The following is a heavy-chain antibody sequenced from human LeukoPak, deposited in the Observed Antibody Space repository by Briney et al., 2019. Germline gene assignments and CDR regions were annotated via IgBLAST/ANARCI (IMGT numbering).Heavy chain of an antibody. CDR3: ASVYDSSGYYSRGFDY. CDR1: GGSISSSSYY. Sequence: SETLSLTCTVSGGSISSSSYYWGWIRQPPGKGLEWIGSIYYSGSTYYNPSLKSRVTISVDTSKNQFSLKLSSVTAADTAVYYYASVYDSSGYYSRGFDYWGQGTLVTVSS. V-gene: IGHV4-39*01. J-gene: IGHJ4*02. CDR2: IYYSGST. D-gene: IGHD3-22*01.